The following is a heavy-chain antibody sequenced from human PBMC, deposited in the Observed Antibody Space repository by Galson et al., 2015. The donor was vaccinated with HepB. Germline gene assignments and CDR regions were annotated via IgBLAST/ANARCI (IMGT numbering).Heavy chain of an antibody. D-gene: IGHD1-1*01. J-gene: IGHJ4*02. CDR3: VRDVHI. V-gene: IGHV3-53*01. CDR2: IYSDGTT. Sequence: SLRLSCAVSGFTVSNNYMGWVRQAPGEGLEWVSVIYSDGTTYYADSVKGRFTISRDNSKNTLFLQMNSLRAEDTAVYYCVRDVHIWGQGTLVTVSS. CDR1: GFTVSNNY.